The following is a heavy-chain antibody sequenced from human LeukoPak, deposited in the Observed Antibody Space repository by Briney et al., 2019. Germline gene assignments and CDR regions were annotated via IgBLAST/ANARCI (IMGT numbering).Heavy chain of an antibody. CDR3: ASRYCSGGSCWLYYFDY. D-gene: IGHD2-15*01. V-gene: IGHV1-69*05. J-gene: IGHJ4*02. CDR2: IIPISGTA. Sequence: ASVKVSCKASGGTFSSYAISWVRQAPGQGLEWVGGIIPISGTANYAQKFQGRVTITTDESTSTAYMELSSLRSEDTAVYYCASRYCSGGSCWLYYFDYWGQGTLVTVSS. CDR1: GGTFSSYA.